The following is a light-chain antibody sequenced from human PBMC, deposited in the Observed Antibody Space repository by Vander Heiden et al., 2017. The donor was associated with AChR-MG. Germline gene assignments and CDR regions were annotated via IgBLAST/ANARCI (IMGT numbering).Light chain of an antibody. V-gene: IGKV3-20*01. CDR1: QRVNDNH. CDR2: GAS. Sequence: EVVFTPSPGTLSLSPGGRATLSCKASQRVNDNHLAWYQQKLGQTPRLLIHGASSRATGIPDRFSGSGSGTDFTLTISRLEPEDFAVYYCQQYGDSPLTFGGGTRVEI. CDR3: QQYGDSPLT. J-gene: IGKJ4*01.